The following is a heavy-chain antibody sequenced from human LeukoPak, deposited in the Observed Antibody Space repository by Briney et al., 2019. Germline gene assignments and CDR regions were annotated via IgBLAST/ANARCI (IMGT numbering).Heavy chain of an antibody. V-gene: IGHV3-66*01. CDR1: GFTVSSNY. CDR2: IYSGGST. Sequence: GGSLRLSCAASGFTVSSNYMSWVRQAPGKGLEWVSVIYSGGSTYYADSVKGRFTISRDNSKNTLYLQMNSLRAEDTAVYYCARVFTIAVDFYYYYMDVWGEGTTVTISS. D-gene: IGHD6-19*01. CDR3: ARVFTIAVDFYYYYMDV. J-gene: IGHJ6*03.